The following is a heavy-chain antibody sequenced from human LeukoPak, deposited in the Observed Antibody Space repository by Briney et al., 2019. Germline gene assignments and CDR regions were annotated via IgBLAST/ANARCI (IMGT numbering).Heavy chain of an antibody. CDR1: GFTFSSYG. CDR2: MWYDGSNK. Sequence: QPGRSLSLSCAASGFTFSSYGMHWVRQAPGKGLEWVAVMWYDGSNKYYADSVKGRFTISRDNSKNTLYLQMHSLSAEDTAVYYCARDEVTTPRDWGQGTLVTVSS. CDR3: ARDEVTTPRD. V-gene: IGHV3-33*01. J-gene: IGHJ4*02. D-gene: IGHD4-17*01.